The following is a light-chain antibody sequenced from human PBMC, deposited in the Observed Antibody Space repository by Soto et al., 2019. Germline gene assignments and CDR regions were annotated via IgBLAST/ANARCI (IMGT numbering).Light chain of an antibody. Sequence: QSALTQPASVSGSPGQSITIFSTGTSSDVGAYNYDSWYQLHPGNVPKLIIYDVNNRPSGVSNRFSGSKSGNTASLTISGLQTEDEADYYCSSYTSATTYVFGTGTKVTVL. CDR2: DVN. J-gene: IGLJ1*01. V-gene: IGLV2-14*01. CDR1: SSDVGAYNY. CDR3: SSYTSATTYV.